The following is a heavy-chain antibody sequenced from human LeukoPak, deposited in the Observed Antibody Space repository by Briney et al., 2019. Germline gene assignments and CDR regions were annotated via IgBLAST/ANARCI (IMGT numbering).Heavy chain of an antibody. V-gene: IGHV7-4-1*02. CDR3: ARAVKGNYYDSSGYYYFDY. Sequence: ASVTVSCATSGYTFTIYAVNWVGQAPGQGLEWMGWINTNTRNPTYAQGFTGRFVFSLDTSVSTAYLQISSLKTEDTAVYYCARAVKGNYYDSSGYYYFDYWGQGTLVTVSS. CDR2: INTNTRNP. CDR1: GYTFTIYA. D-gene: IGHD3-22*01. J-gene: IGHJ4*02.